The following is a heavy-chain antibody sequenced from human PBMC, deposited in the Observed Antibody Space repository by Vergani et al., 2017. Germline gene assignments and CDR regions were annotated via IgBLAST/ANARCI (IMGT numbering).Heavy chain of an antibody. CDR3: ARPYDFWSGYFHYYYYYMDV. CDR1: GFTFSSYS. CDR2: ISSSSSYI. Sequence: EVQLVESGGGLVKPGGSLRLSCAASGFTFSSYSMNWVRQAPGKGLEWVSSISSSSSYIYYADSVKGRFTISRDNAKNSLYLQMNSLRAEDTAVYYCARPYDFWSGYFHYYYYYMDVWGKGTTVTVSS. D-gene: IGHD3-3*01. V-gene: IGHV3-21*01. J-gene: IGHJ6*03.